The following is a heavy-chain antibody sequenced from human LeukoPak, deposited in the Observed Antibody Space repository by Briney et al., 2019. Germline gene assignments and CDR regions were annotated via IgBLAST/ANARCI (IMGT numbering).Heavy chain of an antibody. Sequence: GGSLRLSCAASGFTFSSYAMHWVRQAPGKGLEWVAVISYDGSNKYYADSVKGRFTISRDNSKNTLYLQMNSLRAEDTAVYYCARDRSISNYGGYPGAFDIWGQGTMVTVSS. D-gene: IGHD4-17*01. CDR3: ARDRSISNYGGYPGAFDI. CDR2: ISYDGSNK. CDR1: GFTFSSYA. J-gene: IGHJ3*02. V-gene: IGHV3-30-3*01.